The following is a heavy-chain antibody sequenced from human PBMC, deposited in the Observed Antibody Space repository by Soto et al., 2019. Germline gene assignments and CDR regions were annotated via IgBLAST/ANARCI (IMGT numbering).Heavy chain of an antibody. CDR2: ISYDGSNK. D-gene: IGHD2-15*01. J-gene: IGHJ4*02. CDR1: GFTFSSYG. V-gene: IGHV3-30*18. Sequence: PGGSLRLSCAASGFTFSSYGMHWVRQAPGKGLEWVAVISYDGSNKYYADSVKGRFTISRDNSKNTLYLQMNSLRAEDTAVYYCEKQRMTGGFDYWGQGTMVTVSS. CDR3: EKQRMTGGFDY.